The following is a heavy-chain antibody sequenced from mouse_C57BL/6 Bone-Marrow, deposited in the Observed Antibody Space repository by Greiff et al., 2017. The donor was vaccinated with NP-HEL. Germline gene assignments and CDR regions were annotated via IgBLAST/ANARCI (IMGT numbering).Heavy chain of an antibody. D-gene: IGHD1-1*01. CDR1: GYSFTGYF. CDR3: ARDGYYGSRDY. V-gene: IGHV1-20*01. J-gene: IGHJ2*01. CDR2: INPYNGDT. Sequence: VQLQQSGPELVKPGDSVKMSCKASGYSFTGYFMNWVKQRHGQSLEWIGRINPYNGDTYYNQKFKGKATLTVDKSSSTAHMGLRSLTSEDSAVDYCARDGYYGSRDYWGQGTTLTVSS.